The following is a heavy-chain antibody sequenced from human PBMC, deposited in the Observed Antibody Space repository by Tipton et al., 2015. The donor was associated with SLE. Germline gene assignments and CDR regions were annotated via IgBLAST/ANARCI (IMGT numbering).Heavy chain of an antibody. CDR2: IFYGGTA. CDR3: ARGEWELYFDY. V-gene: IGHV4-59*01. J-gene: IGHJ4*02. Sequence: TLSLTCTVSGGSIGSYYWSWMRQAPGKGPEGIGYIFYGGTANNNPSLKSRVTISVDRSKNQFSLKLNSVTAADTAVYYCARGEWELYFDYWGQGTLVTVSS. D-gene: IGHD1-26*01. CDR1: GGSIGSYY.